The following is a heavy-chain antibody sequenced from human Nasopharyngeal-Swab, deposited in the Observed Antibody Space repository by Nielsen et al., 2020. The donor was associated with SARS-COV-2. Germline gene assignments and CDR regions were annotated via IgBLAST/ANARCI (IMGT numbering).Heavy chain of an antibody. J-gene: IGHJ4*02. V-gene: IGHV1-18*01. Sequence: ASVKVSCKPSGYSFPSYGISWVRQAPRHGLEWMGWFSAYNGNTNYAQKLQGRVTMTTDTSTSTAYMELRSLRSDDTAVYYCARGGGYSYGSGFDYWGQGTLVTVSS. D-gene: IGHD5-18*01. CDR1: GYSFPSYG. CDR2: FSAYNGNT. CDR3: ARGGGYSYGSGFDY.